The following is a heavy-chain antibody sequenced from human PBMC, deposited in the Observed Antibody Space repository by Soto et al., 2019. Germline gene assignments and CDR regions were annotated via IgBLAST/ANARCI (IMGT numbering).Heavy chain of an antibody. V-gene: IGHV3-23*01. CDR1: GFTFSSYA. CDR2: ISGSGGST. CDR3: AKDSIAARPSWNYY. D-gene: IGHD6-6*01. J-gene: IGHJ4*02. Sequence: EVQLLESGGGLVQPGGSLRLSCAASGFTFSSYAMSWVRQAPGKGLEWVSAISGSGGSTYYADSVKGRFTISRDNSKNTLYLQMNSLRAEDKAVYYWAKDSIAARPSWNYYLCQGTLVTVSS.